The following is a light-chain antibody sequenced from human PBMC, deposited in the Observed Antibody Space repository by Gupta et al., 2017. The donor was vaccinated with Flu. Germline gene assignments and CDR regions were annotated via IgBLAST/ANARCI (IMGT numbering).Light chain of an antibody. CDR2: DDT. CDR1: ALPRKY. V-gene: IGLV3-10*01. CDR3: YSADSTGIYWV. Sequence: GQTARITCSGDALPRKYAYWYQQKSGQAPVVVIYDDTKRPSGIPERFSGSSSGTVATLTISGVQVEDEADYYCYSADSTGIYWVFGGGTKLTVL. J-gene: IGLJ3*02.